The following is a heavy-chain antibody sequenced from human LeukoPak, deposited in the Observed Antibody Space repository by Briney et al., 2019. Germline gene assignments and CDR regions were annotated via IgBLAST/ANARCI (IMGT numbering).Heavy chain of an antibody. CDR3: ARDNYYDSSGTFDY. V-gene: IGHV3-53*01. J-gene: IGHJ4*02. CDR2: IYSGGTT. Sequence: PGRSLRLSCAASGFTVSDYYMTWVRQAPGKGLEWVSVIYSGGTTYYADSVKGRFTISRDNSKNTLYLQMDSLRAEDTAVYYCARDNYYDSSGTFDYWGQGTLVTVSS. D-gene: IGHD3-22*01. CDR1: GFTVSDYY.